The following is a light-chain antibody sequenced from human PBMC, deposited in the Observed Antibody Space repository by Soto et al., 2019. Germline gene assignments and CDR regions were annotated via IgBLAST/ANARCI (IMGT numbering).Light chain of an antibody. CDR1: SSDVGGDPY. CDR3: SSHAGKGNLGV. Sequence: QSAPTQPPSASGAPGQRVTISCTGTSSDVGGDPYASWYQQHPGKAPKLLIFGSNKRTSGVPDRFSGSKSGNTASLTIAGLKAEDEADYHCSSHAGKGNLGVFGTGTKVTVL. J-gene: IGLJ1*01. V-gene: IGLV2-8*01. CDR2: GSN.